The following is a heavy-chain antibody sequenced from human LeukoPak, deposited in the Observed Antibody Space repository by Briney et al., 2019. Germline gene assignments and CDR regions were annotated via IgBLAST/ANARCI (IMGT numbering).Heavy chain of an antibody. CDR2: ISAYNGNT. D-gene: IGHD3-10*01. CDR1: GYTFTSFG. Sequence: GASVKVSCKASGYTFTSFGISWVRQAPGQGLEWMGWISAYNGNTNYAQKLQGRVTMTTDTSTSTAYMELRSLRSDDTAVYYCARDIQTMVRGVIITDWFDPWGQGTLVTVSS. J-gene: IGHJ5*02. CDR3: ARDIQTMVRGVIITDWFDP. V-gene: IGHV1-18*01.